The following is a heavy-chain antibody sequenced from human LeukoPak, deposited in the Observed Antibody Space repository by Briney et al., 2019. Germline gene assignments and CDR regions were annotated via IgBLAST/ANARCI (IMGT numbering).Heavy chain of an antibody. CDR3: ARHELRDYDSSGYSGPPVDYFDY. J-gene: IGHJ4*02. CDR1: GGSISSYY. D-gene: IGHD3-22*01. V-gene: IGHV4-4*09. Sequence: SETLSLTCTVSGGSISSYYWSWIRQPPGKGLEWIGYIYTSGSTNYNPSLKSRVTISVDTSKNQFSLKLSSVTAADTAVYYCARHELRDYDSSGYSGPPVDYFDYWGQGTLVTVSS. CDR2: IYTSGST.